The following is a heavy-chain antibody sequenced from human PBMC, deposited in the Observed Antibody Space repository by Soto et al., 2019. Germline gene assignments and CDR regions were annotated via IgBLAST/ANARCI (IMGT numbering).Heavy chain of an antibody. V-gene: IGHV3-72*01. CDR1: GFTFSDHY. CDR3: ARERVYYYGSGSYYKYYCYGTEA. Sequence: GGSLRLSCAASGFTFSDHYMDWVRQAPGKGLEWVGRTRNKANSYTTEYAASVKGRFTISRDDSKNSLYLQMNSLKTEDTAVYYCARERVYYYGSGSYYKYYCYGTEAWGQGNTFIIS. J-gene: IGHJ6*02. D-gene: IGHD3-10*01. CDR2: TRNKANSYTT.